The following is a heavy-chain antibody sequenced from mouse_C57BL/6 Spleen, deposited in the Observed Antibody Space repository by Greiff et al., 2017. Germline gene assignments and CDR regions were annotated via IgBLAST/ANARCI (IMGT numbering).Heavy chain of an antibody. V-gene: IGHV5-17*01. CDR1: GFTFSDYG. CDR3: ARRTVVVDYAMDY. J-gene: IGHJ4*01. Sequence: EVQLQESGGGLVKPGGSLKLSCAASGFTFSDYGMHWVRQAPEKGLEWVAYISSGSSTIYYADTVKGRFTISRDNAKNTLFLQMTSLRSEDTAMYYCARRTVVVDYAMDYWGQGTSVTVSS. D-gene: IGHD1-1*01. CDR2: ISSGSSTI.